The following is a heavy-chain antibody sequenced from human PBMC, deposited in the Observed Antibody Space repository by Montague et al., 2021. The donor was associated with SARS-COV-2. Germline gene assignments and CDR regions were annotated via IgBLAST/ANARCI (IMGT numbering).Heavy chain of an antibody. CDR3: ARQAVLRYFDWLAWFGGMDV. D-gene: IGHD3-9*01. Sequence: SETLSLTCTVSGGSISSSSYYWGWIRQPPGKGLEWIGSIYYSGSTYYNPSLKSRVTISVDTSKNQFSLKLSSVTAADTAVYYCARQAVLRYFDWLAWFGGMDVWGQGTTVTVSS. J-gene: IGHJ6*02. V-gene: IGHV4-39*01. CDR1: GGSISSSSYY. CDR2: IYYSGST.